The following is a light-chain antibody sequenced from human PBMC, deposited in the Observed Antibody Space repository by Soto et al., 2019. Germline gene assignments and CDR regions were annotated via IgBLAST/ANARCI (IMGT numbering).Light chain of an antibody. Sequence: EIVLTQSPATLSLSPGERATLFCRASQSVTTYLAWYQQKPGQAPRLLIYDASNRATGIPTRFSGSGSGTDFPLTITSLEPADFAVYYCQQRGNWPPSITFGQGTRLDI. J-gene: IGKJ5*01. CDR3: QQRGNWPPSIT. CDR1: QSVTTY. CDR2: DAS. V-gene: IGKV3-11*01.